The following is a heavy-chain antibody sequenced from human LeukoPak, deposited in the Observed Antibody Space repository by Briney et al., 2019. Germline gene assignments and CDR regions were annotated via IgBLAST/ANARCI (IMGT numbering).Heavy chain of an antibody. D-gene: IGHD6-6*01. J-gene: IGHJ4*02. CDR2: IYPGDSDT. V-gene: IGHV5-51*01. CDR1: GYNFASYW. Sequence: GESLKISCKGSGYNFASYWIGWVRQMPEKGLEWIGIIYPGDSDTRYSPSFQGQVTISADKSISTAYLQWSSLKASDTAMYYCARQISSSSDYWGQGTLVTVSS. CDR3: ARQISSSSDY.